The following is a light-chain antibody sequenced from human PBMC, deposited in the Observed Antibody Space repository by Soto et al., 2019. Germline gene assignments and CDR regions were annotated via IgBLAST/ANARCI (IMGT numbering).Light chain of an antibody. CDR1: SSDIGGYKY. CDR3: TSYSRYRVLV. Sequence: QSALTQPASVSGSLGQSITISCTGTSSDIGGYKYVSWYQQHPGKAPKLIIFEVSNRPSGVSDRFSGSNSGNTASLTISGLQAADEADYYCTSYSRYRVLVFGGGTQLTVL. CDR2: EVS. V-gene: IGLV2-14*01. J-gene: IGLJ3*02.